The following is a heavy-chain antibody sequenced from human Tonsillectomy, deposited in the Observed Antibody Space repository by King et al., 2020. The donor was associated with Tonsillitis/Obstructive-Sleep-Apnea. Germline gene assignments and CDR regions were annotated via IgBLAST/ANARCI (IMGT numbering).Heavy chain of an antibody. V-gene: IGHV5-51*03. D-gene: IGHD3-10*01. CDR1: GYSFTSYW. CDR2: IYPGDSDT. Sequence: VQLVESGAEVKKPGESLKISCKGSGYSFTSYWIGWVRQMPGKGLEWMGIIYPGDSDTRYSPSFQGQVTISADKSISTAYLQWSSLKASDTAMYYCARRSDYYGSGSYSFDYWGQGTLVTVSS. CDR3: ARRSDYYGSGSYSFDY. J-gene: IGHJ4*02.